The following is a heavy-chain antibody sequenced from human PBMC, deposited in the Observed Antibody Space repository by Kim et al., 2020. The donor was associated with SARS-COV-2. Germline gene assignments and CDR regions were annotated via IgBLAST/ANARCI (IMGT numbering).Heavy chain of an antibody. CDR3: VRDHHNSGWYHFDH. CDR1: GFTFTRHG. J-gene: IGHJ4*02. CDR2: ISSDGDNR. D-gene: IGHD6-19*01. Sequence: GGSLRLSCVASGFTFTRHGMHWVRHGPGKRLEWVAMISSDGDNRFYADSVKGRLTISRDNSKNTLYMQMNSLTAEDTAVYYCVRDHHNSGWYHFDHWGQGNRVTVSS. V-gene: IGHV3-33*05.